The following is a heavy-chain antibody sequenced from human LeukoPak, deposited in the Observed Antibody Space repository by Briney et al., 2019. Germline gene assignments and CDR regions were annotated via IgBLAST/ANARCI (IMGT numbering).Heavy chain of an antibody. CDR1: GYSISSGYY. J-gene: IGHJ4*02. D-gene: IGHD3-9*01. Sequence: SETLSLTCTVSGYSISSGYYWAWIRRSPGKGLEWLGSIYHSGSTYYNPSLKSRVTISVDTSKNQFSLKLRSVTAADTAVYYCARDAISPSFGSWGQGKLVSVSS. CDR3: ARDAISPSFGS. V-gene: IGHV4-38-2*02. CDR2: IYHSGST.